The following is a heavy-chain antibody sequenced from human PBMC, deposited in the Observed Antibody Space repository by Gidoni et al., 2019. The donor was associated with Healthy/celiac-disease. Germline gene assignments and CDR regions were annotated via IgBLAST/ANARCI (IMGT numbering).Heavy chain of an antibody. J-gene: IGHJ4*02. CDR3: ARDGSDTRYYDFWSGYYTPFDY. CDR2: ISSSSSYI. D-gene: IGHD3-3*01. CDR1: GFTFTSFS. Sequence: EVQLVESGGGLVKPGGSLRLSCAASGFTFTSFSMTWVPQAPGKGLEWVSSISSSSSYIYYADSVKGRFNISRDNAKNSLYLQMNSLRAEDTAVYYCARDGSDTRYYDFWSGYYTPFDYWGQGTLVTVSS. V-gene: IGHV3-21*01.